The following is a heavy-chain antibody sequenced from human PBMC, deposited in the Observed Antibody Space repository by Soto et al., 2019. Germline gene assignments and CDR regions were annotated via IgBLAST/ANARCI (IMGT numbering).Heavy chain of an antibody. CDR2: ISSSSSTI. Sequence: GGSLRLSCAASGFTFSSYSMNWVRQAPGKGLEWVSYISSSSSTIYYADSVKGRFTISRDNAKNSLYLQMNSLRAEDTAVYYCARTYDILTGYYSVYYFDYWGQGTLVTVSS. V-gene: IGHV3-48*01. CDR1: GFTFSSYS. CDR3: ARTYDILTGYYSVYYFDY. D-gene: IGHD3-9*01. J-gene: IGHJ4*02.